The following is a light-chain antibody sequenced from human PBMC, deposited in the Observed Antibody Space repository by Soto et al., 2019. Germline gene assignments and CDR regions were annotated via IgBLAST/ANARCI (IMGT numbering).Light chain of an antibody. V-gene: IGKV3-20*01. CDR3: QQYDNSTIT. CDR2: GAS. J-gene: IGKJ5*01. CDR1: QSISSSF. Sequence: EIVFTQSPGILSLSPGGRSSLSFGSSQSISSSFLAWYQQKTGQAPRLLIYGASSRATGIPDRFSGTGSETDFTLNISRLETEDFAVYYCQQYDNSTITVGQGTRLEI.